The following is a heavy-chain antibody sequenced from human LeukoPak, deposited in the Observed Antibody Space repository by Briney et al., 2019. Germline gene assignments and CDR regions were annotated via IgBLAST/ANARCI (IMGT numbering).Heavy chain of an antibody. J-gene: IGHJ4*02. Sequence: GESLKISCKGSGYSFTSYWIGWVRQMPGKGLEWMGIIYAGDSDTRYSPSFQGQVTISADKSISTAYLQWNSLKASDTAMCYCVGSSGWSHWGQGTLVTVSS. CDR1: GYSFTSYW. V-gene: IGHV5-51*01. CDR2: IYAGDSDT. CDR3: VGSSGWSH. D-gene: IGHD6-19*01.